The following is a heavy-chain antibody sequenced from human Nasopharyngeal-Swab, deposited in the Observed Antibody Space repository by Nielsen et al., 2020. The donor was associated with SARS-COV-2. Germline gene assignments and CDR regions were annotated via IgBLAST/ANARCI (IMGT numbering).Heavy chain of an antibody. J-gene: IGHJ4*02. CDR1: GFSVTSHG. Sequence: GSLKISCKASGFSVTSHGMHWVRQTPGKGLEWVAVMWYAGSSERYADSVKGRFTISRDISKNTLYLQMNSLRAEDTAVYYCARESGVSSTSPFDCWGRGTLVTVSS. CDR3: ARESGVSSTSPFDC. CDR2: MWYAGSSE. D-gene: IGHD2-2*01. V-gene: IGHV3-33*01.